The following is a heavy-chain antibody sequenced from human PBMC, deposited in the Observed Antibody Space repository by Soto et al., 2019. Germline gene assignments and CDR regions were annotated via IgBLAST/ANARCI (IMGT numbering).Heavy chain of an antibody. Sequence: PGGSLRLSCAASGFTFSSYGMHWVRQAPGKGLEWVAVIWYDGSNKYYADSVGGRFTISRDNSKNTLYLQMNSLRAEDTAVYYCSRYWEVGAPQPRGYYYGMDVWGQGTTVTVSS. J-gene: IGHJ6*02. CDR2: IWYDGSNK. D-gene: IGHD1-26*01. CDR1: GFTFSSYG. CDR3: SRYWEVGAPQPRGYYYGMDV. V-gene: IGHV3-33*01.